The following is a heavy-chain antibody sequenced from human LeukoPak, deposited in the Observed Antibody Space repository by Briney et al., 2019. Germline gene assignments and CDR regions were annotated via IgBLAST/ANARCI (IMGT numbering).Heavy chain of an antibody. D-gene: IGHD5-24*01. CDR2: IYYSGST. CDR1: GGSISSSSYY. V-gene: IGHV4-39*01. CDR3: ARRRMANPFDY. J-gene: IGHJ4*02. Sequence: SETLSLTCTVSGGSISSSSYYWGWIRQPPGKGLEWIGSIYYSGSTYYNPSLKSRVTISVDTSKNQFSLKLSSVTAAGTAVYYCARRRMANPFDYWGQGTLVTVSS.